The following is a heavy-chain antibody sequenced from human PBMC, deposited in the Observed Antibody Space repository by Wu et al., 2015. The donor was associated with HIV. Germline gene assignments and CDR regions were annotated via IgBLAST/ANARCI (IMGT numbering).Heavy chain of an antibody. CDR1: GYTFTDYD. Sequence: QVRLVQSGAEVKKPGASVKVSCKASGYTFTDYDIIWVRQAAGQGLEWVGWMNPNSGNTEYAQKFQGRVTMTRNTAISTAYMEVSSLRSEDTAVYFCAREFHYDTSGYYYRIHNWFDP. CDR2: MNPNSGNT. D-gene: IGHD3-22*01. V-gene: IGHV1-8*01. J-gene: IGHJ5*02. CDR3: AREFHYDTSGYYYRIHNWFDP.